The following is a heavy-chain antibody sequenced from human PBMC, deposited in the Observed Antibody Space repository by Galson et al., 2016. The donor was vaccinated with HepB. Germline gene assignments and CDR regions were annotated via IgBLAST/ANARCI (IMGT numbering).Heavy chain of an antibody. Sequence: SETLSLTCVVSGGSIRPYFWSWVRQSSGKGLEWIGYISHGGTTSYNPSLKNRVTMSIDPSNNQFSLRLTSMTAADTAIYYCARDWKYWGRGIQVAVSS. CDR2: ISHGGTT. J-gene: IGHJ4*02. CDR1: GGSIRPYF. CDR3: ARDWKY. V-gene: IGHV4-59*12. D-gene: IGHD1-1*01.